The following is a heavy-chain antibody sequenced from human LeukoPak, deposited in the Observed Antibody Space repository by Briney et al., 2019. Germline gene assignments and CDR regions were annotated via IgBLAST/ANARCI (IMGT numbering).Heavy chain of an antibody. V-gene: IGHV3-23*01. J-gene: IGHJ4*02. CDR2: ISGSGGST. Sequence: GGSLRLSCAASGFTFSSYGMSWVRQAPGKGLEWVSAISGSGGSTYYADSVKGRFTISRDNSKNTLYLQMNSLRAEDTAVYYCAKDRRPYYDSSGHLSVRGPVDYWGQGTLVTVSS. D-gene: IGHD3-22*01. CDR3: AKDRRPYYDSSGHLSVRGPVDY. CDR1: GFTFSSYG.